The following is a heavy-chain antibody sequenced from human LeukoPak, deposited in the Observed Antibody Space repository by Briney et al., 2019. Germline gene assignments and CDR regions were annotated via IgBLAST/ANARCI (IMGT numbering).Heavy chain of an antibody. D-gene: IGHD3-3*01. J-gene: IGHJ6*03. Sequence: SETLSLTYTGSGGSISSGSYSWSWIRQPPEKGLERIGRIYTSGSTNYNPSLKSRVTISVDTSKNQFSLKLSSVTAADAAVYYCARYDFWSDYYMDVWGKGTTVTVSS. CDR2: IYTSGST. CDR3: ARYDFWSDYYMDV. V-gene: IGHV4-61*02. CDR1: GGSISSGSYS.